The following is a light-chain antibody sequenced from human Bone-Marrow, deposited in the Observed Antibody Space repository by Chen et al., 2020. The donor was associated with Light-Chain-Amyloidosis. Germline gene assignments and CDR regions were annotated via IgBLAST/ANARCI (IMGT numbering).Light chain of an antibody. V-gene: IGKV3-20*01. CDR1: QTISSNY. J-gene: IGKJ4*01. CDR3: QQYGTSPLT. CDR2: GSS. Sequence: EIVLTQSPGTLSLSPGEGANLSCRASQTISSNYLTWYQQNFGQAPRFLIYGSSSRATGIPDRFTGSGAGTNFTLTINRLEPEDFAMYYCQQYGTSPLTFGGGTNVEIK.